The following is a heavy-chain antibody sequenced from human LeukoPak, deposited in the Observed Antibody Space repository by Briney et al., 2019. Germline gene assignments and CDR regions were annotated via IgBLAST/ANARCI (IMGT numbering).Heavy chain of an antibody. CDR2: INIGGTNT. V-gene: IGHV3-11*01. CDR1: GFTLNDYY. Sequence: GGSLRLSCAASGFTLNDYYMSWIRQAPGKGLEWLSYINIGGTNTHYADSVKGRFTISRDNAKKSLYLEMNNLRAEDTAVYYCATDGAGFDTWGQGVLITVSS. J-gene: IGHJ5*02. CDR3: ATDGAGFDT.